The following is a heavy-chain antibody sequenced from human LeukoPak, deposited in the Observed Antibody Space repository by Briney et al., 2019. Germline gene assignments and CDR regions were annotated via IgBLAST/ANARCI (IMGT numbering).Heavy chain of an antibody. CDR1: GFTFSSYA. CDR2: ISYDGSNK. Sequence: PGRSLRLSCAASGFTFSSYAMHWVPQAPGKGLEWVAVISYDGSNKYYADSVKGRFTISRDNSKNTLYLQMNSLRAEDTAVYYCATLSTYGDQIDYWGQGTLVTVSS. D-gene: IGHD4-17*01. J-gene: IGHJ4*02. V-gene: IGHV3-30-3*01. CDR3: ATLSTYGDQIDY.